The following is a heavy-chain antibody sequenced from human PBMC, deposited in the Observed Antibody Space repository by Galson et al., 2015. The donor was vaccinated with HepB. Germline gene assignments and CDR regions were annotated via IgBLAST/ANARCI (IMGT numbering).Heavy chain of an antibody. J-gene: IGHJ6*02. Sequence: LSLTCAVYGGSFSGYYWSWIRQPPGKGLEWIGEINHSGSANYNPSLKSRVTISVDTSKNQFSLKLSSVTAADTAVYYCARGRVAARPYYYYGMDVWGQGTTVTVSS. CDR2: INHSGSA. CDR1: GGSFSGYY. CDR3: ARGRVAARPYYYYGMDV. V-gene: IGHV4-34*01. D-gene: IGHD6-6*01.